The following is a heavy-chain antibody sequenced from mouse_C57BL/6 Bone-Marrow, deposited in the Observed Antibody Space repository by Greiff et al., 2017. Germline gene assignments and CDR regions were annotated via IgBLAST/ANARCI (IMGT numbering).Heavy chain of an antibody. CDR1: GYTFTSYW. CDR2: IYPSDSET. J-gene: IGHJ2*01. Sequence: QVQLQQPGAELVRPGSSVKLSCKASGYTFTSYWMDWVKQRPGPGLEWIGNIYPSDSETHYTQTFKDNATLTVDTSSTTAYMQLSSLTSEDSAVYYCESDDGDYGIDYWGQGTTLTVSS. V-gene: IGHV1-61*01. CDR3: ESDDGDYGIDY. D-gene: IGHD2-3*01.